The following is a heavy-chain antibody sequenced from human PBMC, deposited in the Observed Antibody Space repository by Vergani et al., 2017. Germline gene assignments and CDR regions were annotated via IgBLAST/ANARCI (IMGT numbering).Heavy chain of an antibody. Sequence: EVHLLESGGGLVQPGGSLRLSCEASGFTFSSYAMSWVRQAPGKGLEWVSAISGSGGSTYYADSVKGRFTISRDNSKNTLYLQMNSLRAEDTAVYYCAKDLRPIAVAGTFDYWGQGTLVTVSS. D-gene: IGHD6-19*01. CDR3: AKDLRPIAVAGTFDY. J-gene: IGHJ4*02. CDR2: ISGSGGST. V-gene: IGHV3-23*01. CDR1: GFTFSSYA.